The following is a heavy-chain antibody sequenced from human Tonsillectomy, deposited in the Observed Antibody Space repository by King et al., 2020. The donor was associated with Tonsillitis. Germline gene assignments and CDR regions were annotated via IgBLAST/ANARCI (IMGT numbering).Heavy chain of an antibody. V-gene: IGHV3-30*16. CDR2: FSKVEPL. CDR3: ARDYRSTWLQQWFKGDAFDI. CDR1: GFTFSSFA. D-gene: IGHD5-18*01. Sequence: VQLVESGGAVFQLGRSLRSSCAAPGFTFSSFAMHWVGQPPGRGLSGVAKFSKVEPLKATATPVKGRFTISRDNSKNTLYLQMNSLRPEDTAVYYCARDYRSTWLQQWFKGDAFDIWGQGTTVTVSS. J-gene: IGHJ3*02.